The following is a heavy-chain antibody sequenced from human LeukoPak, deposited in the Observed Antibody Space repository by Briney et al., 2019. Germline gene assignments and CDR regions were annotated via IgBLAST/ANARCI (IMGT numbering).Heavy chain of an antibody. V-gene: IGHV1-8*03. CDR1: GYTFTSYD. Sequence: ASVKVSCKASGYTFTSYDINWVRQATGQGLEWMGWMNPNSGNTGYAQKFQGRVTITRNTSISTAYMELSSLRSEDTAVYYCARLVPGVPWYSSGWYSLGTKVKHDAFDIWGQGTMVTVSS. CDR2: MNPNSGNT. J-gene: IGHJ3*02. CDR3: ARLVPGVPWYSSGWYSLGTKVKHDAFDI. D-gene: IGHD6-19*01.